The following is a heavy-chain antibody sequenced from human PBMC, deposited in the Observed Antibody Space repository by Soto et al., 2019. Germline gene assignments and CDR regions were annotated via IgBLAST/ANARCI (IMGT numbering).Heavy chain of an antibody. J-gene: IGHJ4*02. CDR1: GFTFSSYA. D-gene: IGHD2-8*01. V-gene: IGHV3-23*01. CDR2: ISGSGGST. CDR3: AKPKESTNYPYYFDY. Sequence: HPGGSLRLSCAASGFTFSSYAMSWVRKAPGKGLEWVSAISGSGGSTYYADSVKGRFTISRDNSKNTLYLQMNSLRAEDTAVYYCAKPKESTNYPYYFDYWGQGTLVTVSS.